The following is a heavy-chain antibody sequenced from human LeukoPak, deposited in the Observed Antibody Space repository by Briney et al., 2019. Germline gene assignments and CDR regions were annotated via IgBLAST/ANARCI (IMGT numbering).Heavy chain of an antibody. V-gene: IGHV1-2*02. Sequence: ASVKVSCKTSGYSFTGHYMHWVRHAPGQGLEWMGLINPNSGETNYAKKFQGRVTMTRDTSISTAYMELSRLASDDTAVYYCARAGTFYYGSGSYFLLTWIDPWGQGTLVTVSS. J-gene: IGHJ5*02. D-gene: IGHD3-10*01. CDR2: INPNSGET. CDR1: GYSFTGHY. CDR3: ARAGTFYYGSGSYFLLTWIDP.